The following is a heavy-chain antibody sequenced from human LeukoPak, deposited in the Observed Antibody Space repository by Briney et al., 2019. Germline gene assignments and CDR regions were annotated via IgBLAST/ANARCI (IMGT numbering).Heavy chain of an antibody. V-gene: IGHV4-4*02. Sequence: SETLSLTCAVSGGSISSSNWWSWVRQPPGKGLEWIGGIYHSGSTNYNPSLKSRGTISVDKSKNQFSLKLSSVTAADTAVYYCARDIHYYDSSGYPYYWGQGTLVTVSS. CDR3: ARDIHYYDSSGYPYY. J-gene: IGHJ4*02. CDR1: GGSISSSNW. D-gene: IGHD3-22*01. CDR2: IYHSGST.